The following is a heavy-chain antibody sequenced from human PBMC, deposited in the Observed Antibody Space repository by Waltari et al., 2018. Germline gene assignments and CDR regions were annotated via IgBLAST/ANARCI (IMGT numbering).Heavy chain of an antibody. Sequence: EVQVVESGGGLVQPGGSLTLSCATSGFTFSGSTIHWGRQTSGKGLEWIGRIRSKPNNYATRYTASVEGRFTISRDDSENTAYLQMSSLMTEDTAVYYCTGGAVTGTDFWGQGTLVTVSS. V-gene: IGHV3-73*01. D-gene: IGHD6-13*01. CDR2: IRSKPNNYAT. J-gene: IGHJ4*02. CDR3: TGGAVTGTDF. CDR1: GFTFSGST.